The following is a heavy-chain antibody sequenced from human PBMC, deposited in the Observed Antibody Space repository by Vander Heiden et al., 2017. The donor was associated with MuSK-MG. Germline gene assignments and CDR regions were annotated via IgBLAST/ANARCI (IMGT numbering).Heavy chain of an antibody. D-gene: IGHD3-22*01. J-gene: IGHJ4*02. CDR3: ARHRAYYYDSSGYLAPHDY. CDR2: IYYSGST. V-gene: IGHV4-39*01. Sequence: QLQLQESRPGLVKPSEPLSPTCTVSGVSISSTIYYWGWIRQPPGKGLEWIGSIYYSGSTYYNPSIKSRVTISVDTSKNQFSLKLSSVTAADTAVYYCARHRAYYYDSSGYLAPHDYWGQGTLVTVSS. CDR1: GVSISSTIYY.